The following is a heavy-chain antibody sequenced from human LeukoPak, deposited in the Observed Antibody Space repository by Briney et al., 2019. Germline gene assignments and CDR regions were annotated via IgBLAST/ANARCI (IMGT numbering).Heavy chain of an antibody. CDR3: AMITFGGVLPLDY. V-gene: IGHV4-4*02. D-gene: IGHD3-16*01. Sequence: KPSGTLSLTCAVSGGSISSSNWWSWVSQPPGKGLEWIGEIYHSGSTNYNPSLKSRVTISVDKSKNQFSLKLSSVTAADTAVYYCAMITFGGVLPLDYWGQGTLVTVSS. J-gene: IGHJ4*02. CDR1: GGSISSSNW. CDR2: IYHSGST.